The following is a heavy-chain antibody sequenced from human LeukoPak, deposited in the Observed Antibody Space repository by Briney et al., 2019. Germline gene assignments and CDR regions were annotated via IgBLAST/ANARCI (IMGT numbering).Heavy chain of an antibody. J-gene: IGHJ4*02. CDR2: IYYSGST. CDR3: ARGSGWYYY. CDR1: GGSISSY. D-gene: IGHD6-19*01. V-gene: IGHV4-59*01. Sequence: PSETLSLTCTVSGGSISSYWSWIRQSPGKGLEWIGYIYYSGSTDYNPSLKRRVSISVDTSKNQFSLKLSPVTAADTAVYYCARGSGWYYYWGQGTLVTVSS.